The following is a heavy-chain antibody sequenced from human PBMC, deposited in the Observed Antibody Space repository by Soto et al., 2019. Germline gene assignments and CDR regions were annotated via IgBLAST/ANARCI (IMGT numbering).Heavy chain of an antibody. Sequence: GGSLRLSCAACGFTFSSYSMSWVRQAPGKGLEWVSGISGSGGSTYYADSVRGRFTIYRDNSKKTLYVQMNSLRADDTAVYYCAKEGSGSFQLIDYWGQGTLVTVSS. J-gene: IGHJ4*02. D-gene: IGHD1-26*01. CDR2: ISGSGGST. CDR3: AKEGSGSFQLIDY. V-gene: IGHV3-23*01. CDR1: GFTFSSYS.